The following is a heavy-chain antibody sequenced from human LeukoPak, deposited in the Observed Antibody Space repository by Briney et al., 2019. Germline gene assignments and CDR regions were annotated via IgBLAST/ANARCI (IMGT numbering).Heavy chain of an antibody. CDR2: ISYDGSNK. Sequence: GGSLRLSCAASGFTFSSYGMHWVRQAPGKGLEWVAVISYDGSNKYYADSVKGRFTISRDNSKNTLYLQMNSLRAEDTAVYYCAKGPPWYSSSWSGPRAWGQGTLVTVSS. D-gene: IGHD6-13*01. CDR1: GFTFSSYG. J-gene: IGHJ5*02. V-gene: IGHV3-30*18. CDR3: AKGPPWYSSSWSGPRA.